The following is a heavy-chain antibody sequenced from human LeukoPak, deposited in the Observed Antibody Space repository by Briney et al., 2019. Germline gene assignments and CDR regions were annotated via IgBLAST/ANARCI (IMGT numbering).Heavy chain of an antibody. CDR2: ISGDGGST. J-gene: IGHJ4*02. CDR1: GFTFDDYA. CDR3: AKDIGAGDGYNL. Sequence: GGSLRLSCAASGFTFDDYAMHWVRHAPGKGLEWVSLISGDGGSTYYADSVKGRSTISRDNSKNSLYLQMNSLRTEDTALYYCAKDIGAGDGYNLWGQGTLVTVSS. D-gene: IGHD5-24*01. V-gene: IGHV3-43*02.